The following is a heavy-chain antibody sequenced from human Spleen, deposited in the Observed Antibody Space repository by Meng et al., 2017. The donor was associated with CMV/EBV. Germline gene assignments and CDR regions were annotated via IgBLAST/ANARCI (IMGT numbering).Heavy chain of an antibody. D-gene: IGHD1-26*01. V-gene: IGHV1-46*01. J-gene: IGHJ4*02. CDR3: ARDHTRGATGYFDY. CDR1: GYTFSIFY. Sequence: SGYTFSIFYLHWVRQAPGQGLEWVGMINPSAGSTGYVQKFQDRVTVTRDTSTSTVYMELSSLTSEDTAVYYCARDHTRGATGYFDYWGPGTLVTVSS. CDR2: INPSAGST.